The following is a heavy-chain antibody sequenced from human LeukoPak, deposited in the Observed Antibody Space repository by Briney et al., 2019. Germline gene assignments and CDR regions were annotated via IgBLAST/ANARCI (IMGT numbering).Heavy chain of an antibody. CDR2: IKQDGSEK. V-gene: IGHV3-7*05. CDR1: GFTFSKAW. D-gene: IGHD4-17*01. Sequence: PGGSLRLSCAASGFTFSKAWMSWVRQAPGKGPEWVANIKQDGSEKYYVDSVKGRFTISRDNAKMSLYLQMNSLRAEDTAVYYCAREVYGDNYFDYWGQGTLVTVSS. J-gene: IGHJ4*02. CDR3: AREVYGDNYFDY.